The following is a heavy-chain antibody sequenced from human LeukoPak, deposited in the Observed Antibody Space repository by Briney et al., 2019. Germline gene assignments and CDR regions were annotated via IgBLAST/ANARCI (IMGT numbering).Heavy chain of an antibody. V-gene: IGHV3-30*04. CDR3: ARDQLDCSGGSCQIPAPYYYYYMDV. D-gene: IGHD2-15*01. CDR1: GFTFSSYA. CDR2: ISFDGTHD. Sequence: PGTSLRLSCAASGFTFSSYAIHWVRQAPGKGLEWVAVISFDGTHDFYADSVKGRFTISRDNSKNTLYLQMNSLRADDTAVYYCARDQLDCSGGSCQIPAPYYYYYMDVWGKGTTVTVSS. J-gene: IGHJ6*03.